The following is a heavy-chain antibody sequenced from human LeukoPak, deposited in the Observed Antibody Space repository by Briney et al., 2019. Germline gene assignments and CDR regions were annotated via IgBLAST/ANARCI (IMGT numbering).Heavy chain of an antibody. V-gene: IGHV3-33*06. Sequence: GRSLRLSCAASGFTFSSYGMHWVRQAPGKGLEWVAVIWYDGSNKYYADSVKGRFTISRDNSKNTLYLQMNSLRAEDTAVYYCAKDLESGGYYVNAFDIWGQGTMVTVSS. CDR1: GFTFSSYG. CDR2: IWYDGSNK. J-gene: IGHJ3*02. CDR3: AKDLESGGYYVNAFDI. D-gene: IGHD1-26*01.